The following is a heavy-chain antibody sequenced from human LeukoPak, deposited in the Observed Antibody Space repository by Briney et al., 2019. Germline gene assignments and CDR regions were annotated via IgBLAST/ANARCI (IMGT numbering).Heavy chain of an antibody. CDR3: ASVFRYCSSTSCYSTYYYYYGMDV. CDR2: INPNSGGT. CDR1: GYTFTGYY. D-gene: IGHD2-2*01. Sequence: ASVKVSCKASGYTFTGYYMHWVRQAPGQGLEWMGWINPNSGGTNYAQKFQGRVTMTRDTSISTAYMELSRLRSDDTAVYYCASVFRYCSSTSCYSTYYYYYGMDVWGQGTTVTVSS. J-gene: IGHJ6*02. V-gene: IGHV1-2*02.